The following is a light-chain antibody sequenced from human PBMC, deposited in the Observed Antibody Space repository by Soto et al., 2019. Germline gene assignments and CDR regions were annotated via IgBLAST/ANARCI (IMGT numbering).Light chain of an antibody. J-gene: IGKJ5*01. Sequence: AIPLTQSPSSLSASVGDRVTITCRASQGISSALAWYQLKPGKAPKLLIYDASSLESGVPSRFSGSRSGTDFTLTISSLQPEDFASYYCQQFNSYPITFGQGARLEIK. CDR1: QGISSA. V-gene: IGKV1-13*02. CDR3: QQFNSYPIT. CDR2: DAS.